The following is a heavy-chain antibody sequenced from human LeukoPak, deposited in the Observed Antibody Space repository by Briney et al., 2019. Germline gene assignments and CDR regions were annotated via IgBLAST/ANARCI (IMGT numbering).Heavy chain of an antibody. CDR1: GFTFSSYA. D-gene: IGHD3-10*01. J-gene: IGHJ3*02. CDR2: ISYDGSNK. V-gene: IGHV3-30-3*01. Sequence: GGSLRLSCAASGFTFSSYAMHWVRQAPGKGLEWVAVISYDGSNKYYADSVKGRFTISRDNSKNTLYLQMNSPRAEDTAVYYCLRFGELHRSDAFDIWGQGTMVTVSS. CDR3: LRFGELHRSDAFDI.